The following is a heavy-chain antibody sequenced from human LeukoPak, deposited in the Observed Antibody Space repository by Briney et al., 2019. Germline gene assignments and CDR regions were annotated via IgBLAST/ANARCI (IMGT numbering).Heavy chain of an antibody. CDR2: ISSSGNTI. Sequence: GGSLRLSCAASGFTFTTYEMNWVRQAPGRGLEWVSYISSSGNTIYYADSVKGRFTISRDNAKNSLYLQMNSLRAEDTAVYYCARLSGSYSDYWGQGTLVTVSS. CDR1: GFTFTTYE. V-gene: IGHV3-48*03. J-gene: IGHJ4*02. CDR3: ARLSGSYSDY. D-gene: IGHD1-26*01.